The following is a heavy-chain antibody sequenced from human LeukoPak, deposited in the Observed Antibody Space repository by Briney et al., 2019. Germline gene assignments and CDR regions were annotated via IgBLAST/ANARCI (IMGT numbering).Heavy chain of an antibody. D-gene: IGHD6-13*01. J-gene: IGHJ5*02. CDR1: GGTFSSYA. Sequence: ASVKVSCKASGGTFSSYAISWVRQAPGQGLKWMGGIIPIFGAANYAQKFQGRVTITADESTSTAYMELSSLRSEDTAVYYCARDIGAAAGTGSNPWGQGTLVTVSS. CDR2: IIPIFGAA. V-gene: IGHV1-69*13. CDR3: ARDIGAAAGTGSNP.